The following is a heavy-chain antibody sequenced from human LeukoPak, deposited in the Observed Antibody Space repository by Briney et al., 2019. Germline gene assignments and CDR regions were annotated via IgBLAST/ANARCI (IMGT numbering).Heavy chain of an antibody. D-gene: IGHD2-21*02. CDR3: ARGAHAVEGTAPFQY. CDR1: GFTFNIYA. CDR2: ISGGGANT. J-gene: IGHJ4*02. Sequence: GGSLRLSCAASGFTFNIYAMRWVRQAPGKGLEWVSTISGGGANTFYADSVKGRFTISRDNGKNSLYLQMKSLRVEDTAVYYCARGAHAVEGTAPFQYWGQGSLVTVSS. V-gene: IGHV3-23*01.